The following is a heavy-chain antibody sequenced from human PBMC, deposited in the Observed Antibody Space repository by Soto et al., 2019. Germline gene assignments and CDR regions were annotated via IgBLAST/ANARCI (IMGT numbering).Heavy chain of an antibody. J-gene: IGHJ5*02. V-gene: IGHV4-4*02. CDR3: AGTAGVSRTNHFDH. D-gene: IGHD2-8*01. Sequence: QVQLQESGPRLVKPSGTLSLTCGVSGGSISSINWWSWVRQSPGKGLEWIGEIYHDGSTNYNPSLKSRVNIAAEKSEDQFSRKAPSETAAAAAVYYCAGTAGVSRTNHFDHWGQGTVVTVSS. CDR2: IYHDGST. CDR1: GGSISSINW.